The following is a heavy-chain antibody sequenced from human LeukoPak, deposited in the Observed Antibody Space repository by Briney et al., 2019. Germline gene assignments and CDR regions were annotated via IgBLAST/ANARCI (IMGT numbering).Heavy chain of an antibody. CDR2: IYHSGST. CDR1: GGSISSGGYY. D-gene: IGHD6-13*01. CDR3: ARSSSSWYWFDP. Sequence: PSQTLSLTCIVSGGSISSGGYYWSWIRQPPGKGLEWIGYIYHSGSTYYNPSLKSRVTISVDRSKNQFSLKLSSVTAADTAVYYCARSSSSWYWFDPWGQGTLVTVSS. V-gene: IGHV4-30-2*01. J-gene: IGHJ5*02.